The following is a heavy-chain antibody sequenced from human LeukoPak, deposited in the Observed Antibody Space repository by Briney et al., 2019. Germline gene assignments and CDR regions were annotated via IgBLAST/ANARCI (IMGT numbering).Heavy chain of an antibody. D-gene: IGHD2-2*02. CDR2: YEPEDGET. CDR3: STRTVPTAIHSAFDI. V-gene: IGHV1-24*01. J-gene: IGHJ3*02. CDR1: GYTLPVLP. Sequence: ASVNVSCKSSGYTLPVLPIHWVRQAPGKGLECMGGYEPEDGETFYTQEFQGRVTMTEDISTDTAYMELSSLRSDDTAMYYCSTRTVPTAIHSAFDIWGQGTMVTVSS.